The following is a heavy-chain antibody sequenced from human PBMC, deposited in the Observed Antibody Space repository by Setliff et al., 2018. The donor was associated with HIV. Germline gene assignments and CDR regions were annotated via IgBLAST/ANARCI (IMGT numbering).Heavy chain of an antibody. V-gene: IGHV4-59*02. CDR2: IHHTGST. CDR1: DDSVSTFY. J-gene: IGHJ4*01. CDR3: APGEGVASTYYHD. D-gene: IGHD3-3*01. Sequence: PSETLSLTCTVSDDSVSTFYWNWIRQPPGKGLEWIGFIHHTGSTVPNPSLKSRVTILMDLSRNQLSLHLASVTTADTAVYFCAPGEGVASTYYHDWGQGTQVTVSS.